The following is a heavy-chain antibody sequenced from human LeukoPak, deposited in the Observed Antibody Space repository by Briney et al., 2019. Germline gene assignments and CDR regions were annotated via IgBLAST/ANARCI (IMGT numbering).Heavy chain of an antibody. CDR3: ARGRDGASWFDP. D-gene: IGHD1-26*01. CDR2: INHSGST. J-gene: IGHJ5*02. Sequence: SETLSLTCAVYGGSFSGYYWSWIRQPPGKGLEWIGEINHSGSTNYNPSLKSRVTISVDTSKNQFSLKLSSVTAADTAVYYCARGRDGASWFDPWGQGTLVTVSS. CDR1: GGSFSGYY. V-gene: IGHV4-34*01.